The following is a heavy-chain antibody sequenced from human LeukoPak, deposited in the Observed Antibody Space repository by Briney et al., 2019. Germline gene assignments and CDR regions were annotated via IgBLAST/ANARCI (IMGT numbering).Heavy chain of an antibody. Sequence: SETLSLTCTVSSGSISTSNYYWGWVRQPPGKALEWIGNIFYSGSTYYSPSLKSRVTISVDTSKNQFSLKLSSVTAADTAVHYCARDATNCSSTSCYWYYYYYMDVWGKGTTVTVSS. J-gene: IGHJ6*03. CDR3: ARDATNCSSTSCYWYYYYYMDV. CDR1: SGSISTSNYY. D-gene: IGHD2-2*01. V-gene: IGHV4-39*07. CDR2: IFYSGST.